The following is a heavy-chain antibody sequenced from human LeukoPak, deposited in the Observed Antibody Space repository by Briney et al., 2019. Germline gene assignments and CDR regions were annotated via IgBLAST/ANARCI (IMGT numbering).Heavy chain of an antibody. CDR1: GGSISSSSYY. V-gene: IGHV4-39*07. J-gene: IGHJ3*02. D-gene: IGHD3-16*02. Sequence: PSETLSLTCTVSGGSISSSSYYWGWIRQPPGKGLEWIGSIYYSGSTYYNPSLKSRVTISVDTSKNQFSLKLSSVTAADTAVYYCARGWYDYVWGSYRTDAFDIWGQGTMVTVSS. CDR2: IYYSGST. CDR3: ARGWYDYVWGSYRTDAFDI.